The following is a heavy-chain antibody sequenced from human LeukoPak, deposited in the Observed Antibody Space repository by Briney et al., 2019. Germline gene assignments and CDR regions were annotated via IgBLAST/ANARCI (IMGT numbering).Heavy chain of an antibody. V-gene: IGHV3-23*01. J-gene: IGHJ4*02. D-gene: IGHD3-22*01. CDR3: ALRGSSRYYFDN. Sequence: PGGSLRLSCAASGFAFTTYPMSWVPQAPGKGGEWVSAISGSGSGTYYADSAKGRFTISRDNSKNTVYLQMNSLRAEDTAVYYCALRGSSRYYFDNWGQGTLVTVSS. CDR1: GFAFTTYP. CDR2: ISGSGSGT.